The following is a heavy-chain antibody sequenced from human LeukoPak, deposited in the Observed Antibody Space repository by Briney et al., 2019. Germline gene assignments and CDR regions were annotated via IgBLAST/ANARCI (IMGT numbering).Heavy chain of an antibody. J-gene: IGHJ4*02. CDR2: IWSDGSNR. CDR3: AKDAQRGFDYSNSLDN. V-gene: IGHV3-33*06. Sequence: PGGSLRLSCATSGFTSSHYGMHWVRQAPGRGLEWVAVIWSDGSNRYYGDPVKGRFTISRDNFQRTVYLQMNSLRAEDTAAYYCAKDAQRGFDYSNSLDNWGQGTLVTVSS. CDR1: GFTSSHYG. D-gene: IGHD4-11*01.